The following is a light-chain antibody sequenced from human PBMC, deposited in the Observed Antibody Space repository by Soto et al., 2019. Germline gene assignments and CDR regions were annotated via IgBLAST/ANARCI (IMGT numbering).Light chain of an antibody. J-gene: IGLJ3*02. CDR1: SGSIASNY. CDR3: QSYDATNQV. CDR2: EDN. V-gene: IGLV6-57*01. Sequence: NFMLTQPHSVSESPGKTVIISCTRSSGSIASNYVQWYQQRPGSSPTTVIYEDNQRPSGVPDRFSGSIASSSNSASLTISGLGTEDEADYFCQSYDATNQVFGGGTKLTVL.